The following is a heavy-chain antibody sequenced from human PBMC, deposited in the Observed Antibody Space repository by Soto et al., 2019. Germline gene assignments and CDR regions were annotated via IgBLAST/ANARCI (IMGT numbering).Heavy chain of an antibody. CDR2: INPTYGTT. CDR1: GYPFTSYY. CDR3: PSCGCDGSYCDN. J-gene: IGHJ4*02. V-gene: IGHV1-46*01. D-gene: IGHD1-26*01. Sequence: QVQLVQSEAELRKPGTSVKVSCKTSGYPFTSYYMNCVRQAPGQGLDWMGVINPTYGTTTFAQNFHCRLPMTRDTSTSTVYMGLSSLRFGGTGVSYCPSCGCDGSYCDNWGPGALVAVSS.